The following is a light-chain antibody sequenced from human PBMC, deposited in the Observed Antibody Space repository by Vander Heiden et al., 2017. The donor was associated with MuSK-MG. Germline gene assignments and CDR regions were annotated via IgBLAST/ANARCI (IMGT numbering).Light chain of an antibody. CDR3: QQDNSWPRT. Sequence: EIVMTQSPGTLSVSPGKRATLSCRASQSVSNNLVWYQRKPGQAPRLLIYHASTRATGIPARFSGSGSGTEFTLTISSLQSEDFAVYYCQQDNSWPRTFGQGTKLXIK. CDR1: QSVSNN. J-gene: IGKJ2*01. CDR2: HAS. V-gene: IGKV3-15*01.